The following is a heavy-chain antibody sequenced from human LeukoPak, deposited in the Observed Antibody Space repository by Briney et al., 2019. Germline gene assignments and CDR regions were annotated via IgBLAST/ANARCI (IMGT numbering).Heavy chain of an antibody. CDR2: ISNDGSNK. CDR3: AKDNRRHYTSGPNPDSLH. CDR1: GFTLSSYV. J-gene: IGHJ4*02. D-gene: IGHD6-19*01. Sequence: GGSLRLSCAASGFTLSSYVIHWVRQAPGKGLEWVAVISNDGSNKDYADSVKGRFTISRDNAKNSLYLQMNSLRVEDTAFYYCAKDNRRHYTSGPNPDSLHWGQGALVTVSS. V-gene: IGHV3-30*04.